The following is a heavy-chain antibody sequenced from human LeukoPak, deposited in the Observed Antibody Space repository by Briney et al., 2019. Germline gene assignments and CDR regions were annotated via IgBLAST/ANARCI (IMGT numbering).Heavy chain of an antibody. CDR1: GGSISSYY. Sequence: SETLSLTCTVSGGSISSYYWSWIRQPPGKGLEWIGYIYYSGSTNYNPSLKSRVTISVDTSKNQFSLKLSSVTAADTAVYYCARRLGTDLKSGSYLDYWGQGTLVTVSS. J-gene: IGHJ4*02. V-gene: IGHV4-59*08. CDR2: IYYSGST. D-gene: IGHD1-26*01. CDR3: ARRLGTDLKSGSYLDY.